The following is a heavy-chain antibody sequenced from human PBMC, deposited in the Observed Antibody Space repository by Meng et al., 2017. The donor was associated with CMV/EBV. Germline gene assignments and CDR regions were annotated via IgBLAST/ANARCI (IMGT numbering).Heavy chain of an antibody. CDR2: IYYSGST. Sequence: GSLRLSCTVSGGSISSYYWSWIRQPPGKGLEGIGYIYYSGSTNYNPSLKSRVTISVDTSKNQFSLKLSSVTAADTAVYYCARCYYDFWSGYYYAGGMDVWGQGTTVTVSS. CDR3: ARCYYDFWSGYYYAGGMDV. D-gene: IGHD3-3*01. V-gene: IGHV4-59*01. CDR1: GGSISSYY. J-gene: IGHJ6*02.